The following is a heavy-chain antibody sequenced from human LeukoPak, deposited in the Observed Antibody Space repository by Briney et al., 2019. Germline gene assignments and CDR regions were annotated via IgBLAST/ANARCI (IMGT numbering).Heavy chain of an antibody. V-gene: IGHV4-61*02. CDR2: IYTSGST. CDR3: ARPRSRVSWFDP. Sequence: SETLSLTCTVSGGSISSGSYYWSWIRQPAGKGLEWIGRIYTSGSTNYNPSLKSRVTISVDTSKNRFSLKLSSVTAADTAVYYCARPRSRVSWFDPWGQGTLVTVSS. CDR1: GGSISSGSYY. J-gene: IGHJ5*02. D-gene: IGHD2-8*01.